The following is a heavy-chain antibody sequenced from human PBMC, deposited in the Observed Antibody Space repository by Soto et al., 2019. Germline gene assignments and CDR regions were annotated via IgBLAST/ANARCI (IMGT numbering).Heavy chain of an antibody. CDR3: ARNRPVAATPAYFDH. Sequence: SETLSLTCTVSGGSISSGGYYWSWIRQHPGEGLEWIGYIYYSGSTYYTPSLTSRVTISVDTSKNPSSLKLGSVTAADTAVYYGARNRPVAATPAYFDHWGQGTLVTVSS. D-gene: IGHD2-15*01. CDR1: GGSISSGGYY. J-gene: IGHJ4*02. CDR2: IYYSGST. V-gene: IGHV4-31*03.